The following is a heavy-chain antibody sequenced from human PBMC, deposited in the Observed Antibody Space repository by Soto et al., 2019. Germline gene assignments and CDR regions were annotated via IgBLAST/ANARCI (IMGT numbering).Heavy chain of an antibody. Sequence: PGGSLRLSCAASGFTVSSNYMSWVRQAPGEGLEWVSVIYSGGSTYYADSVKGRFTISRDNSKNTLYLQMNSLRAEDTAVYYCARGTTIYYGMDVWGQGTTVTVSS. CDR3: ARGTTIYYGMDV. D-gene: IGHD4-4*01. CDR1: GFTVSSNY. J-gene: IGHJ6*02. V-gene: IGHV3-53*01. CDR2: IYSGGST.